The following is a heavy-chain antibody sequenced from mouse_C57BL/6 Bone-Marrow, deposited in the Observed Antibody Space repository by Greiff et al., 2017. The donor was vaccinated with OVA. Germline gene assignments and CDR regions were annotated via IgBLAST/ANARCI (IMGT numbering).Heavy chain of an antibody. CDR3: ARGPGTAY. D-gene: IGHD4-1*01. CDR2: ISYDGSN. CDR1: GYSITSGYY. Sequence: DVQLVESGPGLVKPSQSLSLTCSVTGYSITSGYYWNWIRQFPGNKLEWMGYISYDGSNNYNPSLKNRISITRDTSKNQFFLKLNSVTTEDTATYYGARGPGTAYWGQGTLVTVSA. J-gene: IGHJ3*01. V-gene: IGHV3-6*01.